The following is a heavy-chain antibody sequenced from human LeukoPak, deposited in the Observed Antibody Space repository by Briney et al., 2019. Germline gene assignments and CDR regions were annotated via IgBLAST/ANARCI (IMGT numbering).Heavy chain of an antibody. Sequence: PSETLSLTCTVSGGSISSYYWSWIRQPPGKGLEWIGYIYYSGSTNYNPSLKSRATISVDTSKNQFSLKLSSVTAADTAVYYCARLLYDSSGYIYGMDVWGQGTTVTVSS. CDR1: GGSISSYY. D-gene: IGHD3-22*01. CDR2: IYYSGST. CDR3: ARLLYDSSGYIYGMDV. V-gene: IGHV4-59*08. J-gene: IGHJ6*02.